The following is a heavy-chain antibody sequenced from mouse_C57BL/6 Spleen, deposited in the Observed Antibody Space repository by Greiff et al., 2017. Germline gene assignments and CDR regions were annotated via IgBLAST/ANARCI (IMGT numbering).Heavy chain of an antibody. CDR3: AMGGEYDRGGFAY. D-gene: IGHD2-14*01. CDR2: LYPGDGDT. J-gene: IGHJ3*01. V-gene: IGHV1-82*01. CDR1: GYAFSSSW. Sequence: QVQLQQSGPELVKPGASVKISCKASGYAFSSSWMNWVKQRPGKGLEWIGRLYPGDGDTNYNGKFKGKATLTADKSSSTAYMQLSSLTSEDSAVYFGAMGGEYDRGGFAYWGQGTLVTVSA.